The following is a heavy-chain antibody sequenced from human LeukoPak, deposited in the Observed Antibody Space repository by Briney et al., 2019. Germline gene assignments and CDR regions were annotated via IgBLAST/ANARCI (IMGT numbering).Heavy chain of an antibody. J-gene: IGHJ5*02. V-gene: IGHV4-34*01. CDR1: GGSFSGYY. CDR3: ARDRYSSSRGIWFDP. Sequence: SETLSLTCAVYGGSFSGYYWSWIRQPPGKGLEWIGEINHSGSTNYNPSLKSRVTISVDTSKNQFSLKLSSVTAADTAVYYCARDRYSSSRGIWFDPWGQGTLVTVSS. D-gene: IGHD6-13*01. CDR2: INHSGST.